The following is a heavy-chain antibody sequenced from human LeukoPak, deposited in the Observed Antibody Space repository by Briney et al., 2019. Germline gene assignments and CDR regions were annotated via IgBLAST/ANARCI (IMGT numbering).Heavy chain of an antibody. CDR1: GGTFSSYT. J-gene: IGHJ5*02. D-gene: IGHD5-24*01. Sequence: SVKVSCKASGGTFSSYTISWVRQAPGQGLEWMGGIIPIFGTANYAQKFQGRVTITRDMSTSTAYMELSSLRSEDTAVYYCAALLFAFPRWWENQTPFDPWGQGTLVTVSS. V-gene: IGHV1-69*05. CDR2: IIPIFGTA. CDR3: AALLFAFPRWWENQTPFDP.